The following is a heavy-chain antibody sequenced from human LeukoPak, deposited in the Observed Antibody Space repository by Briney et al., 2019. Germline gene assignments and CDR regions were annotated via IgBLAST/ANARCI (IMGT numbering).Heavy chain of an antibody. CDR2: IYYSGST. Sequence: PSETLSLTCTVSGGSISSNSYYWGWIRQPPGKGLECIGSIYYSGSTYYNPSLKSRVTISVDTSKNQFSLKVSSVTAADTAVYYCARGRGTYYDILTGYYEAPDYYYYMDVWGKGTTVTISS. D-gene: IGHD3-9*01. V-gene: IGHV4-39*07. J-gene: IGHJ6*03. CDR1: GGSISSNSYY. CDR3: ARGRGTYYDILTGYYEAPDYYYYMDV.